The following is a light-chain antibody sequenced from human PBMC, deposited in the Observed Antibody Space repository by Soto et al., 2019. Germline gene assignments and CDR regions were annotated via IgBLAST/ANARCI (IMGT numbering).Light chain of an antibody. CDR3: QQYNNYPWT. V-gene: IGKV1D-13*01. Sequence: IQLTQSPSFLSASVGDRVTITCRASQGISSSLAWYQQRAGKAPKFLIYDTSILESGVPSRFSGSGSGTEFTLTIGSLQPDDFATYYCQQYNNYPWTFAQRTKVDIK. CDR1: QGISSS. J-gene: IGKJ1*01. CDR2: DTS.